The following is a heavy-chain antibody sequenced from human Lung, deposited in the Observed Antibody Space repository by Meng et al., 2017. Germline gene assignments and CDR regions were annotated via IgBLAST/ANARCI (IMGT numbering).Heavy chain of an antibody. D-gene: IGHD6-13*01. V-gene: IGHV1-2*06. CDR3: ARDEDISAAGKLFGDY. Sequence: QGRLVQSWAEVKKPWASVKGACKASGYTFPDHWLHWVRRAPGQGLEWMGRINPKSGDTHYAQRFQGRVTMTGDTSISTAYMELSGLRSDDTAMYYCARDEDISAAGKLFGDYWGQGTLVTVSS. CDR1: GYTFPDHW. J-gene: IGHJ4*02. CDR2: INPKSGDT.